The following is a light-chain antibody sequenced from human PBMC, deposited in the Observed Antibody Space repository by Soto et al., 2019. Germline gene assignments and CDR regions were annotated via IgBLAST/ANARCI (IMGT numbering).Light chain of an antibody. V-gene: IGKV1-9*01. J-gene: IGKJ1*01. CDR3: QQLNSYPRT. CDR2: AAS. CDR1: QGISSY. Sequence: DIQLTQSPSFLSASVGDRVTITCRATQGISSYLAWYQQKPGKAPKVLIYAASTLQSGVPSRFSGSGSGTEFTLPISSLQPEDLATYYCQQLNSYPRTFGQGTKVEIK.